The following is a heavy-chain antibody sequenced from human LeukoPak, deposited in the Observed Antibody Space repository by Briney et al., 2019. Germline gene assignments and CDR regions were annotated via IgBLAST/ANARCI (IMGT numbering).Heavy chain of an antibody. J-gene: IGHJ4*02. CDR1: GFIFSNFW. D-gene: IGHD3-10*01. CDR3: ARVVYYGSGNPPDY. CDR2: INRDGSEK. Sequence: PGGSLRLSCAGSGFIFSNFWMGWARQGPGKGLQWVASINRDGSEKHPVDSVKGRFTISRDNAKNSLYLQMNSLRAEDTAVYYCARVVYYGSGNPPDYWGQGTLVTVSS. V-gene: IGHV3-7*03.